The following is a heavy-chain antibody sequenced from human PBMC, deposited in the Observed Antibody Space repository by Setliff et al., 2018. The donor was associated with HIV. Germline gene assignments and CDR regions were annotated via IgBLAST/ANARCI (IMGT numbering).Heavy chain of an antibody. CDR1: GYSFTSYW. CDR2: IYPEDSNI. Sequence: GESLKISCKGSGYSFTSYWIGWVRQMPGEGLEWMGIIYPEDSNIKYNPSFQNQVTISADKSISTAYLQVHNLKASDTATYYCARRDGRSMNVFEIWGPGTMDTVS. CDR3: ARRDGRSMNVFEI. V-gene: IGHV5-51*01. D-gene: IGHD6-13*01. J-gene: IGHJ3*01.